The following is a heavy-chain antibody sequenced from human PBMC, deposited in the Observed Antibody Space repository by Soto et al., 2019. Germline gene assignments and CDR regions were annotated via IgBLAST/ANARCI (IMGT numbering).Heavy chain of an antibody. V-gene: IGHV4-4*07. CDR1: GGSISSYY. CDR3: ARALSSAAGLYFDF. Sequence: SETLTLTCTVSGGSISSYYWSWIRQPAGKGMEWIGRIHTTDGTNYNPSLKSRVTMSIDTSNNQFSLKLSSLTAADTAVYYCARALSSAAGLYFDFWGQGTLVTVSS. J-gene: IGHJ4*02. D-gene: IGHD6-13*01. CDR2: IHTTDGT.